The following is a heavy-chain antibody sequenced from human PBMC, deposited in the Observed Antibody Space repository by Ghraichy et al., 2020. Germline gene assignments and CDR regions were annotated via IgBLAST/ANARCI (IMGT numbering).Heavy chain of an antibody. CDR2: ISTTSSYI. D-gene: IGHD1-1*01. Sequence: LSLTCAASGFTFRTYSMQWVRQAPGKGLEWVSSISTTSSYIYYADSVKGRFTISRDNAKNSLYLQMNSLRAEDTAVYYCARDRELERRGDAFDIWGQGTMVTVSA. CDR1: GFTFRTYS. CDR3: ARDRELERRGDAFDI. J-gene: IGHJ3*02. V-gene: IGHV3-21*01.